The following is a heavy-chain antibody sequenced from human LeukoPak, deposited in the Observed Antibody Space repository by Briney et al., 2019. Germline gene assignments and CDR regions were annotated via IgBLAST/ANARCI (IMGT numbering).Heavy chain of an antibody. CDR3: ARVEGYCSSTSCYEGSSWFDP. J-gene: IGHJ5*02. Sequence: SETLSLTCAVYGGSFSGYYWSWIRQPPGKGLEWIGEINHSGSTNYNPSLKSRVTISVDTSKNQFSLKLSSVTAADTAVYYCARVEGYCSSTSCYEGSSWFDPWGQGTLVTVSS. V-gene: IGHV4-34*01. CDR2: INHSGST. D-gene: IGHD2-2*01. CDR1: GGSFSGYY.